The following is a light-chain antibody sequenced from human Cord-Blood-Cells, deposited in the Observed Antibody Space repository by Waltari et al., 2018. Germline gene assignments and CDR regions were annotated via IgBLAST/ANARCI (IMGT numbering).Light chain of an antibody. J-gene: IGKJ3*01. Sequence: EIVLTQSPATLSLSPGERATLSCRASQSVSSYLAWYQQKPGQSPRLLIYDASNMATGIPARFSGSGSGTDFTLTISSLEPEDFAVYYCQQRSNWPTFGLGTKVDIK. CDR2: DAS. V-gene: IGKV3-11*01. CDR1: QSVSSY. CDR3: QQRSNWPT.